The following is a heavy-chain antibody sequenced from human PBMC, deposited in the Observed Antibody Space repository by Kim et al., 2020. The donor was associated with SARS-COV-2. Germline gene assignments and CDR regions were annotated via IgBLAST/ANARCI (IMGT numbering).Heavy chain of an antibody. V-gene: IGHV3-30*03. Sequence: GGSLRLSCAASGFTFSSYDMHWVRQAPGKGLEWVAVISYDGSNKYYADSVKGRFTISRDNSKNTLYLQMNSLRAEDTAVCYCARRRRAMVTGWFDSWGQG. CDR2: ISYDGSNK. J-gene: IGHJ5*02. CDR1: GFTFSSYD. D-gene: IGHD5-18*01. CDR3: ARRRRAMVTGWFDS.